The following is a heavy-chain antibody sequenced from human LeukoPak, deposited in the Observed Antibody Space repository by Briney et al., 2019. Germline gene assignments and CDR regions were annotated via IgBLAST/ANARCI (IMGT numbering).Heavy chain of an antibody. V-gene: IGHV3-23*01. J-gene: IGHJ6*03. Sequence: GGSLRLSCAASGFTFSSYAVSWVRQAPGKGLEGVSTISGSGGSTYYADSVKGRFTISRDNSKNTLYLQMNSQRAEDTAVYNCAKARVEMVDYYYMDVWGKGTTVTVSS. CDR1: GFTFSSYA. CDR3: AKARVEMVDYYYMDV. CDR2: ISGSGGST. D-gene: IGHD5-24*01.